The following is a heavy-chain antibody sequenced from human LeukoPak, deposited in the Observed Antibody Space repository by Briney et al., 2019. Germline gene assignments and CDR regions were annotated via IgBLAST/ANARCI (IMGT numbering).Heavy chain of an antibody. V-gene: IGHV4-61*02. D-gene: IGHD1-26*01. CDR1: GGSISSGSYY. J-gene: IGHJ5*02. Sequence: SETLSLTCTVSGGSISSGSYYWSWIRQPAGKGLEWIGRIYTSGSTNYNPSLKSRVTISVDTSKNQFSLKLSSVTAADTAVYYCARDMAVGATYWFDPWGQGTLVTVSS. CDR3: ARDMAVGATYWFDP. CDR2: IYTSGST.